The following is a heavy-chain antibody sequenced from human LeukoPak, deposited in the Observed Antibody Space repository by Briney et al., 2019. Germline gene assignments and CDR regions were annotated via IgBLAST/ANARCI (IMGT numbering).Heavy chain of an antibody. D-gene: IGHD7-27*01. J-gene: IGHJ4*02. Sequence: KASETLSLTCVVSGYAISSGYHWGWIRQPPGEGLEWIGVVYRSGTTYYNPSLKSRVTISVDTSKNQISLTVRSVTATDTAVYYCARGNWVFDYWGQGILVTVSS. CDR2: VYRSGTT. CDR1: GYAISSGYH. V-gene: IGHV4-38-2*01. CDR3: ARGNWVFDY.